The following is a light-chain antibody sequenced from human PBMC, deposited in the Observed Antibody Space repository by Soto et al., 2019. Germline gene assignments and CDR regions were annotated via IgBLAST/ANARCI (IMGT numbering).Light chain of an antibody. Sequence: EIVLTQSPGTLSLSPGERATLSCRASQSVTSSYLAWYQQKPGQAPRLLIYGASSRATGIPDRFSGSGSETDFTLTISRLEPEDSAVYYRQQYRTSPWTFGQGTKADIK. CDR1: QSVTSSY. CDR2: GAS. CDR3: QQYRTSPWT. J-gene: IGKJ1*01. V-gene: IGKV3-20*01.